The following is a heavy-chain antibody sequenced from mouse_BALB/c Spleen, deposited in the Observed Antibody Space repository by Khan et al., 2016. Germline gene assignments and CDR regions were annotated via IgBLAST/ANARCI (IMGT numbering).Heavy chain of an antibody. V-gene: IGHV9-3*02. CDR3: ARTARATFAY. D-gene: IGHD3-1*01. Sequence: QIQLVQSGPELKKPGETVKISCKASGYTFTNYGMNWVKQAPGKGLKWMGWIHTSTGEPTYAEEFKGRVAFSLETSASTAYLQINNLKSEDTATYCFARTARATFAYWGQGTLVTVSA. CDR2: IHTSTGEP. J-gene: IGHJ3*01. CDR1: GYTFTNYG.